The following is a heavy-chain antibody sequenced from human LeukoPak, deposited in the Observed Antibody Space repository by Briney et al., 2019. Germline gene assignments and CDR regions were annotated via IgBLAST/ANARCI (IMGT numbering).Heavy chain of an antibody. V-gene: IGHV4-39*01. CDR2: IYYSGST. CDR1: GGSISSYY. Sequence: SETLSLTCTVSGGSISSYYWGWIRQPPGKGLEWIGSIYYSGSTYYNPSLKSRVTISVDTSKNQFSLKLSSVTAADTAVYYCARHPIIVVVPAAPDYWGQGTLVTVSS. D-gene: IGHD2-2*01. CDR3: ARHPIIVVVPAAPDY. J-gene: IGHJ4*02.